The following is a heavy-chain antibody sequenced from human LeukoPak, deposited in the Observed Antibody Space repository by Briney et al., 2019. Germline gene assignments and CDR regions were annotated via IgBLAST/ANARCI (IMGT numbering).Heavy chain of an antibody. CDR1: GFTFSSYA. J-gene: IGHJ4*02. Sequence: GGSLRLSCAASGFTFSSYAMSWVRQAPGKGLEWVSAISGSGGSTYYTDSVKGRFTISRNNSKNTLFLQMNSLRAEDTAVYYCAKLRGPATYYFDYWGQGTLVTVSS. CDR3: AKLRGPATYYFDY. CDR2: ISGSGGST. V-gene: IGHV3-23*01.